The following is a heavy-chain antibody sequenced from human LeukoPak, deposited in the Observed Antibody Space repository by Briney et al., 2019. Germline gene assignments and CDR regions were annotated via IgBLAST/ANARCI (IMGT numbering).Heavy chain of an antibody. CDR2: IIPIFGTA. CDR3: ANSIRWAVAGTETLDY. V-gene: IGHV1-69*06. CDR1: GGTFSSYA. J-gene: IGHJ4*02. Sequence: ASVKVSCKASGGTFSSYAISWVRQAPGQGLEWMGGIIPIFGTANYAQKFQGRVTITADKSTSTAYMELSSLRSEDTAVYYCANSIRWAVAGTETLDYWGQGTLVTVSS. D-gene: IGHD6-19*01.